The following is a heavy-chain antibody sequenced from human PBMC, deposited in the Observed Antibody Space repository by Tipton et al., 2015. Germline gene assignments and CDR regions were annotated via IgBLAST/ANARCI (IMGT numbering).Heavy chain of an antibody. V-gene: IGHV4-31*03. J-gene: IGHJ6*02. CDR2: IDYSGGT. D-gene: IGHD3-10*01. Sequence: TLSLTCTVTYGSISTVGYYWTWIRQHPGKGLEWIGNIDYSGGTNSNPSLRSRVAMSVDTSMNQFSLRLSSVTAADTAVYYCARDRADVYYYYGMDVWGQGTTVTVSS. CDR3: ARDRADVYYYYGMDV. CDR1: YGSISTVGYY.